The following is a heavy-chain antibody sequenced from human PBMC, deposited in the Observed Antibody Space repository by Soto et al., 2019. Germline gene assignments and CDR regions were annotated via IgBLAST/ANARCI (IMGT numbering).Heavy chain of an antibody. CDR2: ISSSSSYI. V-gene: IGHV3-21*01. CDR1: GFTFSSYS. J-gene: IGHJ6*02. CDR3: ARGRIQLWPQDYYYYGMDV. Sequence: SGGSLRLSCAASGFTFSSYSMNWVRQAPGKGLEWVSSISSSSSYIYYADSVKGRFTISRDNAKNSLYLQMNSLRAEDTAVYYCARGRIQLWPQDYYYYGMDVWGQGTTVTVSS. D-gene: IGHD5-18*01.